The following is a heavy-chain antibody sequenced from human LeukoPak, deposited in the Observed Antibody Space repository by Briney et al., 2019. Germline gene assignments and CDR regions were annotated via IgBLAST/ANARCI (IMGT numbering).Heavy chain of an antibody. Sequence: GGSLRLSCAASGFTFSDYYMSWVRQAPGKGLEWVANIKQDGSEKYYVDSVKGRFTISRDNAKNSLYLQMNSLRAEDTAVYYCARDGASSWYPYYYMDVWGKGTTVTVSS. J-gene: IGHJ6*03. D-gene: IGHD6-13*01. V-gene: IGHV3-7*01. CDR3: ARDGASSWYPYYYMDV. CDR1: GFTFSDYY. CDR2: IKQDGSEK.